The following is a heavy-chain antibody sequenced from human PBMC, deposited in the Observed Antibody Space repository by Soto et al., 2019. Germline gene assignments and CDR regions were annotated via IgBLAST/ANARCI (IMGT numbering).Heavy chain of an antibody. J-gene: IGHJ6*02. V-gene: IGHV1-46*01. D-gene: IGHD3-22*01. CDR1: GYTFINYY. CDR2: INPNNGTT. Sequence: ASVKVSCKASGYTFINYYMHWVRQAPGQGLEWMGIINPNNGTTVYAQKFQGKVTMTTDTSTSTVYMEVSSLGSEDTAVYYCARDYYYYSSGPLDPGPYYYYGMDVWGQGTTVTVSS. CDR3: ARDYYYYSSGPLDPGPYYYYGMDV.